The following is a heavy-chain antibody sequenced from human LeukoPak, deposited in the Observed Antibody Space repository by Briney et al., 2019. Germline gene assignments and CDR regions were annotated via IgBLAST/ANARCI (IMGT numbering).Heavy chain of an antibody. D-gene: IGHD1/OR15-1a*01. V-gene: IGHV3-23*01. CDR1: GFTFSSYG. CDR2: FSATGGNT. J-gene: IGHJ4*02. CDR3: ARDGTGTDY. Sequence: GGSLRLSCAASGFTFSSYGMSWVRQAPGKGLEWVSAFSATGGNTHYADSVKGRFTISRDNAKNSLYLQMNSLRAEDTAVYYCARDGTGTDYWGQGTLVTVSS.